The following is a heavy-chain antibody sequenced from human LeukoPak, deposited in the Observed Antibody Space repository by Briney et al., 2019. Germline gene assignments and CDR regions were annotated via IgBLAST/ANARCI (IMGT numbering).Heavy chain of an antibody. Sequence: GGSLRLSCASSGLTFSRYVMGWVRQAPGKGLEWVSTLSASGGSTFYAASVKGRFTVSRDNSKNTLFLQMNSLRAEDTAVYYCGTLYGDYNWYFDLWGRGTLVTVSS. J-gene: IGHJ2*01. CDR2: LSASGGST. V-gene: IGHV3-23*01. CDR3: GTLYGDYNWYFDL. D-gene: IGHD4-17*01. CDR1: GLTFSRYV.